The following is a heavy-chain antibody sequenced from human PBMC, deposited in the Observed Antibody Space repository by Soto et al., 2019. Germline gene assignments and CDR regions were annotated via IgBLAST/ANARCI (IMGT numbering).Heavy chain of an antibody. CDR2: ISYDGSNK. V-gene: IGHV3-30*03. Sequence: PGGSLRLSCAASGFTFSSYGMHWVRQAPGKGLEWVAVISYDGSNKYYADSVKGRFTISRDNSKNTLYLQMNSLRAEDTAVYYCARPRIAAAGTSGCGGDCYPYYFDYWGQGTLVTVSS. D-gene: IGHD6-13*01. CDR3: ARPRIAAAGTSGCGGDCYPYYFDY. J-gene: IGHJ4*02. CDR1: GFTFSSYG.